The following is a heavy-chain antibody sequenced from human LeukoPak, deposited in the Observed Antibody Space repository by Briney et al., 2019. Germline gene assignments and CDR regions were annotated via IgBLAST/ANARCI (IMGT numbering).Heavy chain of an antibody. V-gene: IGHV1-69*13. Sequence: SVKVSCKASGGTFSSYTISWVRQAPGQGLEWMGGIIPIFGTANYAQKFQGRVTITADESTSTAYMELSSLRSEDTAVYYCARGGFGYSNYWFDPWGQGTLVTVSS. CDR3: ARGGFGYSNYWFDP. CDR1: GGTFSSYT. CDR2: IIPIFGTA. J-gene: IGHJ5*02. D-gene: IGHD4-11*01.